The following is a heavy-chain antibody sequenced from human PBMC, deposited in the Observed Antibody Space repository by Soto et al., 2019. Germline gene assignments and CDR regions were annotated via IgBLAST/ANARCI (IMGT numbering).Heavy chain of an antibody. CDR1: GGFNNYA. D-gene: IGHD2-15*01. V-gene: IGHV1-2*02. Sequence: ASVKVSCKVSGGFNNYAVSWVRQAPGQGLEWMGWINPNSGGTKYPQKFQGRVTMTRDTSIRTVYMSLTGLKSDDTAVYFCARDLAKGGGSAGFDYWGQGTLVTVSS. CDR2: INPNSGGT. J-gene: IGHJ4*02. CDR3: ARDLAKGGGSAGFDY.